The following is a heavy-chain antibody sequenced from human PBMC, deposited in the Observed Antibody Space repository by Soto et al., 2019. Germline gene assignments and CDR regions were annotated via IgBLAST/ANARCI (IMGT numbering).Heavy chain of an antibody. CDR3: TVFLQFTDYYYGIYV. CDR2: ISDSGGST. V-gene: IGHV3-23*01. Sequence: GGTLRHSCSASVYTFSSYAMSWVSKKTGKGLEWVSTISDSGGSTYYADSVKGRFTISRDNSKNTLYLQMNSLRAEDTAVYYCTVFLQFTDYYYGIYVWGQETKVTVSS. CDR1: VYTFSSYA. D-gene: IGHD1-1*01. J-gene: IGHJ6*02.